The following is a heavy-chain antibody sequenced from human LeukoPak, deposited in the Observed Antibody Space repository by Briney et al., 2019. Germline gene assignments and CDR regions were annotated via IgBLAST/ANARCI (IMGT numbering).Heavy chain of an antibody. CDR3: TIPIFGVVIMPDYYMDV. CDR2: IRSKAYGGTT. Sequence: PGGSLRLSCTAFGFTFGDYAMSCVPQAPGKGLERVGFIRSKAYGGTTEYAASVKGRYTISRHDSKSIANLEMKQLKTKDTAVYYCTIPIFGVVIMPDYYMDVWGKGTTVTVSS. V-gene: IGHV3-49*04. CDR1: GFTFGDYA. D-gene: IGHD3-3*02. J-gene: IGHJ6*03.